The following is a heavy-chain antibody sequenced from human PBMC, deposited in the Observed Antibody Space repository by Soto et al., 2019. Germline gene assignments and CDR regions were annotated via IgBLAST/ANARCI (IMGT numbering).Heavy chain of an antibody. CDR3: ARREIKGPIDY. CDR1: GGSLSSYD. J-gene: IGHJ4*02. D-gene: IGHD1-26*01. Sequence: SQTLSLTSTVSGGSLSSYDWSWIRQPPGKGLEWIGYISYIGSTNYNPSLKSRVTISVDTSKNQFSLKLSSVTAADTAVYYCARREIKGPIDYWGQGTLVTVSS. V-gene: IGHV4-59*01. CDR2: ISYIGST.